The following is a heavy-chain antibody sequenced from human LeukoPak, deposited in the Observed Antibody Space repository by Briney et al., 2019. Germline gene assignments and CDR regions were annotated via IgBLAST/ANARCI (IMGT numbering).Heavy chain of an antibody. CDR2: IYYSGST. D-gene: IGHD3-16*02. J-gene: IGHJ4*02. CDR3: ARGRGSYDYVWGSYRYYFDY. Sequence: PSQTLSLTCTVSGGSISSGGYYWSWIRQHPGKGLEWIGYIYYSGSTYYNPSLKSRVTISVDTSKNQFSLKLSSVTAADTAVYYCARGRGSYDYVWGSYRYYFDYWGQGTLVTVSS. V-gene: IGHV4-31*03. CDR1: GGSISSGGYY.